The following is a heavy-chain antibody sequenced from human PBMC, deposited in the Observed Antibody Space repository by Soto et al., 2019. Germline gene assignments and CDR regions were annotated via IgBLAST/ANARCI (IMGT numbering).Heavy chain of an antibody. Sequence: EVQLGESGGGLVQPGRSLRLSCAASGFTCDDYAIHWVRHRPGRGMECVSGITWNSDAIGYPDSVKCRVSISRDNAKKYLYLHMNSLRPDDTALYYCAAARGFDSSGYSGYYYGMDVWGQGTTVTVSS. CDR3: AAARGFDSSGYSGYYYGMDV. CDR1: GFTCDDYA. CDR2: ITWNSDAI. V-gene: IGHV3-9*01. D-gene: IGHD3-22*01. J-gene: IGHJ6*02.